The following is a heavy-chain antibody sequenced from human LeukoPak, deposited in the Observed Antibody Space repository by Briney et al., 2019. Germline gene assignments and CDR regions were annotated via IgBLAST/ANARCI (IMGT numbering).Heavy chain of an antibody. J-gene: IGHJ4*02. CDR3: ARVRREWLVRVEDY. D-gene: IGHD6-19*01. Sequence: PSETLSLTCAVYGGSFSGYYWSWIRQSPGKGLEWIGEINHSGSTNYNPSLKSRVTISVDTSKNQFSLKLSSVTAADTAVYYCARVRREWLVRVEDYWGQGTLVTVSS. CDR2: INHSGST. V-gene: IGHV4-34*01. CDR1: GGSFSGYY.